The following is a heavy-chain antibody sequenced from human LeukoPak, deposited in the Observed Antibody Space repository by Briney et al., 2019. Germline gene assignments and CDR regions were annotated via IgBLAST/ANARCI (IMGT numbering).Heavy chain of an antibody. J-gene: IGHJ4*02. CDR1: GGSISSYY. D-gene: IGHD4-23*01. CDR3: ARATVVKVYDY. V-gene: IGHV4-59*01. CDR2: IYYSGST. Sequence: SETLSLTCTVSGGSISSYYWSCIRQPPGKGLEWIGYIYYSGSTNYNPSLKSRVTISVDTSKNQFSLKLSSVTAADTAVYYCARATVVKVYDYWGQGTLVTVSS.